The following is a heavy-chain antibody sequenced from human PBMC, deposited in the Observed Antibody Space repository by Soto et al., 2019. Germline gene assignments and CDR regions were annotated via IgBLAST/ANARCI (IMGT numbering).Heavy chain of an antibody. CDR3: AVDPYDFWSGYIPFYYGMDV. D-gene: IGHD3-3*01. V-gene: IGHV5-10-1*01. Sequence: GESLKISCKGSGYSFTSYWISWVRQMPGKGLEWMGRIDPSDSYTNYGPSFQGHVTISADKSISTAYLQWSSLKASDTAMYYCAVDPYDFWSGYIPFYYGMDVWGQGTTVTVSS. J-gene: IGHJ6*02. CDR1: GYSFTSYW. CDR2: IDPSDSYT.